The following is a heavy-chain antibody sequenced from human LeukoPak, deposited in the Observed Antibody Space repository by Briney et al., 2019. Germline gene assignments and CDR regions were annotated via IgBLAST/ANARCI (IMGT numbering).Heavy chain of an antibody. Sequence: GGSLRLSCAASGFTFSTYTMAWVRQAPGGGLEWVSGVSGDGGSTYYADSVKGRFAISRDNSKSALYLQMNSLRAEDTAVYYCAKDFGRNLGGPGYWGRGTLVTISS. CDR1: GFTFSTYT. V-gene: IGHV3-23*01. CDR3: AKDFGRNLGGPGY. J-gene: IGHJ4*02. D-gene: IGHD3-10*01. CDR2: VSGDGGST.